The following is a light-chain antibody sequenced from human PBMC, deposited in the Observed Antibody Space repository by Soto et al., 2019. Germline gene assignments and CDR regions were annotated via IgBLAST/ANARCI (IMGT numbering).Light chain of an antibody. V-gene: IGKV3-20*01. CDR3: HQYGSAPAWT. Sequence: EVVVTQSPATLSVSPGERATLSCRASQSVSNRIAWYQQRPGQAPRLVVYGVSTRATDIPDRFSGAGSATDFTLTISRLEPEDFAVYYCHQYGSAPAWTFGQGTKVEIK. CDR1: QSVSNR. J-gene: IGKJ1*01. CDR2: GVS.